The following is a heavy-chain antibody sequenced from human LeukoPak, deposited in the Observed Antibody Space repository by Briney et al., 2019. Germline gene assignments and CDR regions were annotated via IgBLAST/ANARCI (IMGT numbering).Heavy chain of an antibody. CDR3: AKEGGA. CDR2: IGGRGGST. Sequence: GGSLRLSCEASGFVFSSYTMTWVRQAPGQGLEWVSAIGGRGGSTYYADSVKGRVTISRDNSKNTVSLQMNSPRSDDTAIYYCAKEGGAWGQGTLVVVSS. CDR1: GFVFSSYT. V-gene: IGHV3-23*01. D-gene: IGHD3-16*01. J-gene: IGHJ5*02.